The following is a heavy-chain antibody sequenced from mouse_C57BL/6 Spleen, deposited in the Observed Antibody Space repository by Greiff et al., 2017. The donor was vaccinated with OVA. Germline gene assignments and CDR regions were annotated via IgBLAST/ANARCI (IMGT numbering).Heavy chain of an antibody. CDR3: TRRDYGSSLDY. CDR1: GYTFTDYE. Sequence: QVQLQQSGAELVRPGASVTLSCKASGYTFTDYEMHWVKQTPVNGLAWIGAIDPETGGTAYNQKFKGKAILTADKSSSTAYMELRSLTSEDSAVYYCTRRDYGSSLDYWGQGTTLTVSS. D-gene: IGHD1-1*01. V-gene: IGHV1-15*01. J-gene: IGHJ2*01. CDR2: IDPETGGT.